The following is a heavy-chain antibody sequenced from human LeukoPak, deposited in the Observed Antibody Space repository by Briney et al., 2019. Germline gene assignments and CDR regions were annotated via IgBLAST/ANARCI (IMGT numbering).Heavy chain of an antibody. CDR1: GFTFNSYG. J-gene: IGHJ4*02. Sequence: GGSLRLSCAASGFTFNSYGMHWVRQAPGRGLEWVANIHPEGNEKYHVESVKGRFTISRDNTKNLLFLQMNGLRVEDTAVYYCARGDAFSGDHWGQGTLVTVSS. CDR3: ARGDAFSGDH. CDR2: IHPEGNEK. V-gene: IGHV3-7*04.